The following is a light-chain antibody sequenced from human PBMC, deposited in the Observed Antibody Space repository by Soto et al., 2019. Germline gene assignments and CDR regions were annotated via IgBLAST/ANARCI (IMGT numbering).Light chain of an antibody. CDR2: GAS. CDR3: QQYGSSVWT. CDR1: QSVSSSY. J-gene: IGKJ1*01. Sequence: ETVLTQSPGTLCLSPAERATLSCRASQSVSSSYLAWYQQKPGQAPRLLIYGASSRATGIPDRFSGSGSGTDFTLTISRLEPEDFAVYYCQQYGSSVWTFGQGTKVDIK. V-gene: IGKV3-20*01.